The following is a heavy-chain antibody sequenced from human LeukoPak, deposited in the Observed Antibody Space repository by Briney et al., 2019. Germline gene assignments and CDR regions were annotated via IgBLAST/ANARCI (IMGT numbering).Heavy chain of an antibody. D-gene: IGHD5-18*01. CDR3: ARGDETAMADY. CDR1: GGSFSGYY. CDR2: INHSGST. V-gene: IGHV4-34*01. Sequence: SETLSLTCAVYGGSFSGYYWSWIRQPPGKGLEWIGEINHSGSTNYNPSLKSRVTISVDTSKNQFSLKLSSVTDADTAVYYCARGDETAMADYWGQGTLVTVSS. J-gene: IGHJ4*02.